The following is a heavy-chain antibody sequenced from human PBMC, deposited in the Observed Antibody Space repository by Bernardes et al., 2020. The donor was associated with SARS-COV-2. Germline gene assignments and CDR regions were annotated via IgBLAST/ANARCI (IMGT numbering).Heavy chain of an antibody. D-gene: IGHD3-3*01. V-gene: IGHV4-61*02. CDR2: IYTSGST. CDR3: ARDKVLRFLEWSKGELVKYGMDV. Sequence: SETLSLTCTVSGGSISSGSYYWSWIRQPAGKGLEWIGRIYTSGSTNYNPSLKSRVTISVDTSKNQFSLKLSSVTAADTAVYYCARDKVLRFLEWSKGELVKYGMDVWGQGTTVTVSS. J-gene: IGHJ6*02. CDR1: GGSISSGSYY.